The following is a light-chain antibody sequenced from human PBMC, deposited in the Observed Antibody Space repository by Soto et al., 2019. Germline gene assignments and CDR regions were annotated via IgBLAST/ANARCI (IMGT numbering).Light chain of an antibody. J-gene: IGKJ4*01. V-gene: IGKV1-17*03. Sequence: DIQMTQSPSAMSASLGDRVTITCRASQGISNSLAWFQQKPGKVPKRLIYGASTLQSGAPSRFSGSASGAAFNITISSLQPEDFATYYCLQYNSYPFTFGGGTKVEIK. CDR3: LQYNSYPFT. CDR2: GAS. CDR1: QGISNS.